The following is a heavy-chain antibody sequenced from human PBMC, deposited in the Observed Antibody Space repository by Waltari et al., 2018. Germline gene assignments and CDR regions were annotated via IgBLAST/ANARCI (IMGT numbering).Heavy chain of an antibody. CDR3: ASQIVVVTAIPGSLIDI. CDR1: GYSISSGYY. D-gene: IGHD2-21*02. V-gene: IGHV4-38-2*02. Sequence: QVQLQESGPGLVKPSETLSLTCTVSGYSISSGYYWCWIRRPPGKGLEWIGSIYHSGSTYYNPSLKSRVTISVDTSKNQFSLKLSSVTAADTAVYYCASQIVVVTAIPGSLIDIWGQGTMVTVSS. J-gene: IGHJ3*02. CDR2: IYHSGST.